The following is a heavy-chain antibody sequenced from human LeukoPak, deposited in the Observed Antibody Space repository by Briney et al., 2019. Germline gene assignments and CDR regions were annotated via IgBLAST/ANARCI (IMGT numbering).Heavy chain of an antibody. Sequence: GASVKVSCKASGGTFSSYAISWVRQAPGQGLEWMGGIIPIFGTANYAQKFQGRVTITADKSTSTAYMELSSLRSEDTAVYYCAREQYSSSWWYFDLWGRGTLVTVSS. J-gene: IGHJ2*01. D-gene: IGHD6-13*01. CDR2: IIPIFGTA. CDR1: GGTFSSYA. V-gene: IGHV1-69*06. CDR3: AREQYSSSWWYFDL.